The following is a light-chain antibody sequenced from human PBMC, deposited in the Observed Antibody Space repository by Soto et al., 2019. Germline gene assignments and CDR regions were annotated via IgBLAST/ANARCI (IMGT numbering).Light chain of an antibody. Sequence: EMGLTQSPGTLYLSTGERATLSCRASQSGSSSYLAWYQQTPGQAPRLLIYGASSRATGIPDRFSGSGSGTDFTLTISRLEPEDFAVYYCQQYGSSPRYTFGQGTKREIK. CDR3: QQYGSSPRYT. V-gene: IGKV3-20*01. J-gene: IGKJ2*01. CDR1: QSGSSSY. CDR2: GAS.